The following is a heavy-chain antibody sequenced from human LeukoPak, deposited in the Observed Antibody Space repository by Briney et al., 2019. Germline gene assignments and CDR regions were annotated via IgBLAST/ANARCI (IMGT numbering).Heavy chain of an antibody. V-gene: IGHV4-59*12. CDR2: IYYSGST. CDR3: AREGPLGTSPGGAYDY. Sequence: SETLSLTCTVSGGSINIYYWSWIRQPAGKGLEWIGYIYYSGSTNYNPSLKSRVTISVDTFKNQFSLKLSSVTAADTAVYYCAREGPLGTSPGGAYDYWGQGTLVTVSS. CDR1: GGSINIYY. D-gene: IGHD7-27*01. J-gene: IGHJ4*02.